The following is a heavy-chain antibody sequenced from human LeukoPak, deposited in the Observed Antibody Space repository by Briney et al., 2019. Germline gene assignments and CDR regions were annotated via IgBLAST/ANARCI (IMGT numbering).Heavy chain of an antibody. CDR2: IYPGDSDT. Sequence: GESLKICCKGSGNSFAISWIGWVRQMPGKGLEWMGIIYPGDSDTRYSPSFQGQVTISAAKSICTASLQWSSLKASDTAMYDCARGVWGTSSGPKDAFDIWGQGTMVTVSS. D-gene: IGHD3-16*01. CDR3: ARGVWGTSSGPKDAFDI. V-gene: IGHV5-51*01. CDR1: GNSFAISW. J-gene: IGHJ3*02.